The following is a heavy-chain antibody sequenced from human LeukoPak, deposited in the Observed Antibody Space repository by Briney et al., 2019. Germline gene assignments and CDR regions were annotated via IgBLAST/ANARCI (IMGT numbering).Heavy chain of an antibody. CDR3: ARGRFKFGWWSDYMDV. CDR1: GYTFTGYY. J-gene: IGHJ6*03. D-gene: IGHD2-15*01. V-gene: IGHV1-2*02. CDR2: INPNSGGT. Sequence: ASVKVSCKASGYTFTGYYMHWVRQAPGQGLEWMGWINPNSGGTNYAQKFQGRVTMTRDTSISTAYMELSRLRSDDTAVYYCARGRFKFGWWSDYMDVWGKGTTVTVSS.